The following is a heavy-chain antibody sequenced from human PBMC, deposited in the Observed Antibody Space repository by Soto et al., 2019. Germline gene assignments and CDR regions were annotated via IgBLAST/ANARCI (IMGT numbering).Heavy chain of an antibody. CDR2: ISSSGSTI. D-gene: IGHD3-22*01. CDR1: GFTFSDYY. J-gene: IGHJ4*02. Sequence: GGSLRLSCAASGFTFSDYYMSWIRQAPGKGLEWVSYISSSGSTIYYADSVKGRFTISRDNAKNSLYLQMNSLRAEDTAVYYCARAAMYYYDSSGPLDYWGQGTLVTVSS. V-gene: IGHV3-11*01. CDR3: ARAAMYYYDSSGPLDY.